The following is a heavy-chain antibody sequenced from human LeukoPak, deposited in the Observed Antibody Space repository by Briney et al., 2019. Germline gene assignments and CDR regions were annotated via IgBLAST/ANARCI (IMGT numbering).Heavy chain of an antibody. CDR1: GFTFSSYS. CDR3: ATPSGSGWYEFDY. CDR2: ISSSSSYI. D-gene: IGHD6-19*01. J-gene: IGHJ4*02. Sequence: GGSLRLSCAATGFTFSSYSMNWVRQAPGKGLEWVSSISSSSSYIYYADSVKGRFTISRDNSKNTLYLQMNSLRAEDTAVYYCATPSGSGWYEFDYWGQGTLVTVSS. V-gene: IGHV3-21*04.